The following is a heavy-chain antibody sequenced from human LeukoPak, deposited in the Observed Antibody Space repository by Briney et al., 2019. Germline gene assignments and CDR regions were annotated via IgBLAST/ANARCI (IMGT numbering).Heavy chain of an antibody. J-gene: IGHJ4*02. CDR1: GYTFTSYD. Sequence: GASVKVSCKASGYTFTSYDIHWVRQATGQGLEWMGWMNPNSGNTGYAQKFQGRVTMTRNTSISTAYMELSSLRSEDTAVYYCARVCQRWLQLLGYWGQGALVTVSS. CDR3: ARVCQRWLQLLGY. V-gene: IGHV1-8*01. D-gene: IGHD5-24*01. CDR2: MNPNSGNT.